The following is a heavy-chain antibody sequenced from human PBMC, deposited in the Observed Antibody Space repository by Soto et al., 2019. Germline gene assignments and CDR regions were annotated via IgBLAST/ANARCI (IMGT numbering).Heavy chain of an antibody. Sequence: SLRLSCAASAFTFSSYGMHWVRPAEGDGLEWVAVISYDGSNKYYADSVKGRFTISRDNSKHTLYLQINSLRAEDTAVYYCAKGCFPGNYYYGMDVWGQGTTVTVSS. V-gene: IGHV3-30*18. J-gene: IGHJ6*02. CDR1: AFTFSSYG. CDR3: AKGCFPGNYYYGMDV. D-gene: IGHD3-10*01. CDR2: ISYDGSNK.